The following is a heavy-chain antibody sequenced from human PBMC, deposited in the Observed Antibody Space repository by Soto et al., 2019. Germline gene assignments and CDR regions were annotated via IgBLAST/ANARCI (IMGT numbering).Heavy chain of an antibody. CDR1: GFTFSSSA. D-gene: IGHD1-1*01. J-gene: IGHJ5*02. Sequence: PGGSLRLSCAASGFTFSSSAMNWVRQAPGKGLEWVSVISGSDGRTYYADSVKGRFTISRDNSKNTLYLDINSLRAEDTAVYYCAKSLDINWKNWFDPWGQGTLVNVSS. CDR2: ISGSDGRT. CDR3: AKSLDINWKNWFDP. V-gene: IGHV3-23*01.